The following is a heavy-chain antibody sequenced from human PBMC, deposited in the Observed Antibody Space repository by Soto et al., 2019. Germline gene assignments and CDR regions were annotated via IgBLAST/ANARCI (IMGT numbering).Heavy chain of an antibody. CDR2: ISYDGSNK. CDR3: ARDRKNFDY. CDR1: GFTFSSYA. V-gene: IGHV3-30*04. Sequence: GGSLRLSCAASGFTFSSYAMHWVRQAPGKGLEWVAVISYDGSNKYYADSVKGRFTISRDNSKNTLYLQMNSLRAEDTAVYYCARDRKNFDYWGQGTLVTVSS. J-gene: IGHJ4*02.